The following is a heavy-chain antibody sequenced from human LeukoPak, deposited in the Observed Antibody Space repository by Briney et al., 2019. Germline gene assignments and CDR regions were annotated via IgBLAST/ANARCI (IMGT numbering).Heavy chain of an antibody. CDR1: GYIFTTYG. CDR2: ISAYNGNT. D-gene: IGHD2-2*02. Sequence: ASVKVSCKASGYIFTTYGISWVRQAPGQGLEWMGWISAYNGNTNYAQKLQGRVTMTTDTSTSTAYMELRSLRSDDTAVYYCARDTPAAIRRDYYYYMDVWGKGTTVTVSS. V-gene: IGHV1-18*01. J-gene: IGHJ6*03. CDR3: ARDTPAAIRRDYYYYMDV.